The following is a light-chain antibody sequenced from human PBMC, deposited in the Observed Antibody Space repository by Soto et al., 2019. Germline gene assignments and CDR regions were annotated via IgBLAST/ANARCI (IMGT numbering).Light chain of an antibody. V-gene: IGLV2-14*03. CDR3: SSYASLSSLV. Sequence: QPVLNQPVSVSGSPGQSITISCTGTSSEVGGYNYVSWYQQHPDIAPKLMIYDVTNRPSGVSNRFSGSKSGNTASLTISGLQAEDVADYSCSSYASLSSLVSGTVTEVTV. CDR1: SSEVGGYNY. CDR2: DVT. J-gene: IGLJ1*01.